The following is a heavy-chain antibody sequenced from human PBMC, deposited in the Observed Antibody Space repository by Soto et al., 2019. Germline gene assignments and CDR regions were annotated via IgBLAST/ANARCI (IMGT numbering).Heavy chain of an antibody. J-gene: IGHJ4*02. CDR3: ARLGLPLDY. V-gene: IGHV4-39*01. CDR1: GGSISSSSYY. CDR2: IYYSGST. Sequence: PSDTLSLTCTVSGGSISSSSYYWGWIRQPPGKGLEWIGSIYYSGSTYYNPSLKSRVTISVDTSKNQFSLKLSSVTAADTAVYYCARLGLPLDYWGQGTLVTVSS.